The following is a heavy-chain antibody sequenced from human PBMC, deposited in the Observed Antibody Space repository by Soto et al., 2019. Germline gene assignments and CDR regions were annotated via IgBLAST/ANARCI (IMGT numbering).Heavy chain of an antibody. Sequence: QLLESGPGLVKPSETLSLTCTVSGGSISSSSYYWGWIRQPPGKGLEWIGSIYYSGSTYYNPSLKSRVTISVDTSKNQFSLKLSSVTAADTAVYYCVKVVVVAATVDYWGQGTLVTVSS. D-gene: IGHD2-15*01. CDR2: IYYSGST. J-gene: IGHJ4*02. CDR1: GGSISSSSYY. CDR3: VKVVVVAATVDY. V-gene: IGHV4-39*01.